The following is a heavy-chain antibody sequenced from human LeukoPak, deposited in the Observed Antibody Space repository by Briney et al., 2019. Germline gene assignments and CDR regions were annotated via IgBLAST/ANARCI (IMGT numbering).Heavy chain of an antibody. V-gene: IGHV4-59*01. D-gene: IGHD3-10*01. J-gene: IGHJ4*02. Sequence: PSETLSLTCNVSGASINTYYWSWIRQPPGKGLEWIGYIYYSGTTSYNPSLKTRVTISIDTSKNQFSLKLTSVTAADTAVYYCARVLRPMASQYYFDYWGQGTLVTVSS. CDR3: ARVLRPMASQYYFDY. CDR1: GASINTYY. CDR2: IYYSGTT.